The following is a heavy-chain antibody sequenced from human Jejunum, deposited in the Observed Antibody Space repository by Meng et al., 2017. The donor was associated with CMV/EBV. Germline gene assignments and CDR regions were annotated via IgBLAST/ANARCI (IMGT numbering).Heavy chain of an antibody. CDR3: AHMYDFWSVNYFYYGMDV. Sequence: TGVGVGWIRQPPGMALEWLALIYWNDGKRYRPGLKSRLTITKVTSKNQVVLTMTNMDPVDTATYYCAHMYDFWSVNYFYYGMDVWGQGTTVTVSS. V-gene: IGHV2-5*01. J-gene: IGHJ6*02. D-gene: IGHD3-3*01. CDR1: TGVG. CDR2: IYWNDGK.